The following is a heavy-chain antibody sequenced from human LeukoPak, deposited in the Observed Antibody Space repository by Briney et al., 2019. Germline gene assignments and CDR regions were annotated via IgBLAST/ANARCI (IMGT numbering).Heavy chain of an antibody. J-gene: IGHJ4*02. CDR2: INSSGGST. Sequence: ASVKVSCKASGYTFTGYYIHWVRQAPGQGLEWMGVINSSGGSTSYAQKFQGRVTMTRDTSTSTVYMEMSSLRSEDTAVYYCAREPASAGNVDYWGQGTLVTVSS. V-gene: IGHV1-46*01. CDR3: AREPASAGNVDY. D-gene: IGHD6-13*01. CDR1: GYTFTGYY.